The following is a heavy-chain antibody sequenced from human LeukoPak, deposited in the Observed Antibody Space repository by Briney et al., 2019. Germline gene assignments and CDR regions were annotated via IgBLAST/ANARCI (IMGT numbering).Heavy chain of an antibody. CDR1: GVTFSSYA. V-gene: IGHV3-30-3*01. J-gene: IGHJ4*02. CDR2: ISYDGSNK. D-gene: IGHD2-2*01. CDR3: ARESTSCPYDY. Sequence: GRSLRLSCAAPGVTFSSYAMHLVRQAPGKGLEWVAVISYDGSNKYYADSVKGRFTISRDNSKNTLYLQMNSLRAEDTAVYYCARESTSCPYDYWGQGTLVTVSS.